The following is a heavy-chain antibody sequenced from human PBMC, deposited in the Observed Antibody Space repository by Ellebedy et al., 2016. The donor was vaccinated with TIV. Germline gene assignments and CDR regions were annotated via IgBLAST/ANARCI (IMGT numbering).Heavy chain of an antibody. D-gene: IGHD1-26*01. CDR1: GFTFTSSA. J-gene: IGHJ3*02. CDR2: IVVGSGNT. CDR3: ATQIDKWELNLEAFDI. V-gene: IGHV1-58*02. Sequence: AASVKVSCKASGFTFTSSAMQWVRQARGQRLEWIGWIVVGSGNTNYAQKFQERVTITRDMSTSTAYMELSSLRSEDTAVYYCATQIDKWELNLEAFDIWGQGTMVTVSS.